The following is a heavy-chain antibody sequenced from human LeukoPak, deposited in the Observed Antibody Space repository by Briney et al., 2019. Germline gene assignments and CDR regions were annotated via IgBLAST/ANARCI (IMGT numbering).Heavy chain of an antibody. CDR2: MSHDGSNK. CDR1: GFTFSSYA. Sequence: PGGSLRLSCAASGFTFSSYAMHWVRQAPGKGLEWVAVMSHDGSNKYYADSVKGRFTISRDNSKNTLYLQMNSLRAEDTAVYYCAREGVSLNFDYWGRGTLVTVSS. D-gene: IGHD6-13*01. V-gene: IGHV3-30*04. CDR3: AREGVSLNFDY. J-gene: IGHJ4*02.